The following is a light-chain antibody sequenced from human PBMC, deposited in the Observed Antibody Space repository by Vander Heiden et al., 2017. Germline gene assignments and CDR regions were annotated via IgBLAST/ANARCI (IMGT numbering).Light chain of an antibody. V-gene: IGKV4-1*01. CDR2: WAS. Sequence: DIVMTQSPDSLAVSLGERATINCKSSQSVLYSSNSKNYLAWYQHKPGQPPKVLIYWASTRESGVPDRFTGSGSGTDFTLTISSLQAEDVAVYYCQQYYTTPITFGPGTKVDIK. CDR3: QQYYTTPIT. J-gene: IGKJ3*01. CDR1: QSVLYSSNSKNY.